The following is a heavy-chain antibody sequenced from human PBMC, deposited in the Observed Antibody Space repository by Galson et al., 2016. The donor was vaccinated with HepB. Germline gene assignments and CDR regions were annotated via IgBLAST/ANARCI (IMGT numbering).Heavy chain of an antibody. Sequence: QSGAEVKMPGDSLKISCKGSGYTFPSHWITWVRQVPGKGLEWMGIIYPGDFDTRYGPSFQGQVTISADKSISTAYLQWSSLKASDTGIYYCARSGGGDGYDPLDYWGQGTLVTVSS. CDR2: IYPGDFDT. D-gene: IGHD5-24*01. J-gene: IGHJ4*02. CDR1: GYTFPSHW. CDR3: ARSGGGDGYDPLDY. V-gene: IGHV5-51*01.